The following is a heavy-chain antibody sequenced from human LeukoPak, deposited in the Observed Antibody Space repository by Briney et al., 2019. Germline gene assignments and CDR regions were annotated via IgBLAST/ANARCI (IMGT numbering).Heavy chain of an antibody. CDR2: IYYSGST. Sequence: SETLSLTCTVSGGSISSGDFYWSWIRQPPGKGLEWIGYIYYSGSTYYNPSLKSRVTISVDTSKNQFSLKLSSVTAADTAVYYCARAIILFQAHYFDYWGQGTLVTVSS. V-gene: IGHV4-30-4*08. CDR1: GGSISSGDFY. D-gene: IGHD2-21*01. CDR3: ARAIILFQAHYFDY. J-gene: IGHJ4*02.